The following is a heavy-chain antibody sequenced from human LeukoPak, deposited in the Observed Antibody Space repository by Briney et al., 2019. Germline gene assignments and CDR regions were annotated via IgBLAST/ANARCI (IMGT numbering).Heavy chain of an antibody. Sequence: GGSLRLSCAASGFTYSDYAMEWVRQTPGKGLEWVSSITPTTDNIYYTPSVEGRFTISRDNAKHSLYLQMNNLRADDTAVYYCAKSGKGYCSGGSCYVFDYWGQGTLVTVSS. V-gene: IGHV3-21*01. D-gene: IGHD2-15*01. CDR2: ITPTTDNI. J-gene: IGHJ4*02. CDR3: AKSGKGYCSGGSCYVFDY. CDR1: GFTYSDYA.